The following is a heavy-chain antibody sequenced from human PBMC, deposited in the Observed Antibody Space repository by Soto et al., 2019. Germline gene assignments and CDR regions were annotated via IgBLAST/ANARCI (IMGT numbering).Heavy chain of an antibody. V-gene: IGHV1-46*03. CDR2: INPSGGST. J-gene: IGHJ3*02. CDR3: AREGTVTSCCDI. Sequence: QVQLVQSGDEVKKPGASVKVSCKASGYTFTRYYVHWVRQAPGQGLEWMAIINPSGGSTTYTQKLQGRVAMIRDTATSTGYMELISLISEDTAVYYCAREGTVTSCCDIWGKGTMVTVAS. CDR1: GYTFTRYY. D-gene: IGHD3-16*01.